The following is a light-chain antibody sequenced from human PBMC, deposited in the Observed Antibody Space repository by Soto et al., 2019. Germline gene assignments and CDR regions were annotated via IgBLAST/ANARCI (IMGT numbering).Light chain of an antibody. J-gene: IGLJ3*02. CDR1: SSDVGAYNY. CDR2: DVN. CDR3: CSYAGNYVWV. Sequence: QSALTQPRSVSESPGQSVTISCTGTSSDVGAYNYVSWYQQHPGKAPKFMIYDVNKRPSGVPDRFSGSKSGNTASLTISGLQAEDEGDYYCCSYAGNYVWVFGGGTKLTVL. V-gene: IGLV2-11*01.